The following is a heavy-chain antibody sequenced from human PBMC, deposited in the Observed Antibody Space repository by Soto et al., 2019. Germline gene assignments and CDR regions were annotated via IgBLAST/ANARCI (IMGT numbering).Heavy chain of an antibody. CDR1: GFTFSSYA. D-gene: IGHD3-10*01. CDR3: AKSGFGELLYYYYYYYMDV. J-gene: IGHJ6*03. CDR2: ISGSGGST. Sequence: GGSLRLSCAASGFTFSSYAMSWVRQAPGKGLEWVSAISGSGGSTYYADSVKGRFTISRDNSKNTLYLQMNSLRAEDTAVYYCAKSGFGELLYYYYYYYMDVWGKGTTVTVSS. V-gene: IGHV3-23*01.